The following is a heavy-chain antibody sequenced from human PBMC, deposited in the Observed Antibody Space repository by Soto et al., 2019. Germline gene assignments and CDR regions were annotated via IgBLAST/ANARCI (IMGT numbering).Heavy chain of an antibody. V-gene: IGHV3-74*01. CDR3: ARSRGSGGVEYNMDV. D-gene: IGHD3-16*01. CDR2: IMSDGSGT. CDR1: GFTFSSYW. J-gene: IGHJ6*02. Sequence: EVQLVESGGGLVQPGGSLRLSCAASGFTFSSYWMHWVRQGPGEGLAWVSRIMSDGSGTTYADTVKGRFTISRDNAKNRLYVQMKSLRAEDTAVYHGARSRGSGGVEYNMDVWGQGTTVTVSS.